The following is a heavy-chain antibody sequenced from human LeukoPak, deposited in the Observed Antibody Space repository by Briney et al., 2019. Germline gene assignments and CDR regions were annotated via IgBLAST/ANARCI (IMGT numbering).Heavy chain of an antibody. Sequence: SQTLSLTCTVSGGSISSGSYYWSWIRQPAGKGLEWIGRIYTSGSTNYNPSLKSRVTISVDTSKNQFSLKLSFVTAADTAVYYCARDRGYDSSTFDYWGQGTLVTVSS. CDR1: GGSISSGSYY. V-gene: IGHV4-61*02. D-gene: IGHD5-12*01. J-gene: IGHJ4*02. CDR2: IYTSGST. CDR3: ARDRGYDSSTFDY.